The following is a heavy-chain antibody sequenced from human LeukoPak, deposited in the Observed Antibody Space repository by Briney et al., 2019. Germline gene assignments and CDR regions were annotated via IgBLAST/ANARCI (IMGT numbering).Heavy chain of an antibody. CDR3: AALPYYYGSGSYYVDY. V-gene: IGHV1-58*02. Sequence: GASVKVSCKASGFTFTSSAMQWVRQARGQRLEWIGWIVVGSGNTNYAQKFQERVTITRDMSTSTAYMELSSLSSEDTAVYYCAALPYYYGSGSYYVDYWGQGTPVTVSS. CDR1: GFTFTSSA. D-gene: IGHD3-10*01. J-gene: IGHJ4*02. CDR2: IVVGSGNT.